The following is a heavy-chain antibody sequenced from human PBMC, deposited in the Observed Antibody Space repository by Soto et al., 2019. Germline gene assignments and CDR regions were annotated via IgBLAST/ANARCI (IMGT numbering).Heavy chain of an antibody. D-gene: IGHD6-13*01. Sequence: GGSLRLSCAASGFTFSSYGMHWVRQAPGKGLEWVAVIWYDGSNKYYADSVKGRFTISRDNSKNTLYLQMNSLRAEDTAVYYCARENEANAAAGTRLYYYYYYMDVWGKGTTVTVSS. J-gene: IGHJ6*03. CDR2: IWYDGSNK. CDR1: GFTFSSYG. CDR3: ARENEANAAAGTRLYYYYYYMDV. V-gene: IGHV3-33*01.